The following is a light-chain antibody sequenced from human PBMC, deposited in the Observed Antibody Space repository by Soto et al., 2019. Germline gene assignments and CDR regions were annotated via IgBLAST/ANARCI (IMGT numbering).Light chain of an antibody. CDR1: QSVTNSY. V-gene: IGKV3-20*01. CDR2: DAS. J-gene: IGKJ1*01. CDR3: QQYGSSPWT. Sequence: EIALTQSPGTLSLSPGERATLSCRASQSVTNSYLAWYQQKPGQAPRLLMYDASRRATGIPDRFSGSGSGTDFTLTISRLGPEDFGVYYCQQYGSSPWTFGQGTEVEVK.